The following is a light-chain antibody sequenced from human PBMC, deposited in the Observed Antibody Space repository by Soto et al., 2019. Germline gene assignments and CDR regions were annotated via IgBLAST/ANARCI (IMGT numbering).Light chain of an antibody. CDR2: GAS. CDR1: QSVSSN. CDR3: QQFSSYPLT. J-gene: IGKJ4*01. Sequence: EIVWTQSPGTLSLSAGERATLSCRASQSVSSNLAWYQQKPGQAPRLLIYGASSRATGIPDRFSGSGSGTEFTLTISRLEPEDFAVYYCQQFSSYPLTFGGGTKVDI. V-gene: IGKV3-20*01.